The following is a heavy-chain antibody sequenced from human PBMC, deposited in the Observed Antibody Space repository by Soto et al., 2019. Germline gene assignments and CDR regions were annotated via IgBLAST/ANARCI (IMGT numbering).Heavy chain of an antibody. CDR1: GYSFTSYW. V-gene: IGHV5-10-1*01. Sequence: GESLKISCKGSGYSFTSYWISWVRQMPGKGLEWMGRIDPSDSYTNYSPSFQGHVTTSADKPISPAYLQRSSLKASDTAMYYCARIGGYCSGGSCYDYYYGMEVWGQGTTVTV. D-gene: IGHD2-15*01. J-gene: IGHJ6*02. CDR3: ARIGGYCSGGSCYDYYYGMEV. CDR2: IDPSDSYT.